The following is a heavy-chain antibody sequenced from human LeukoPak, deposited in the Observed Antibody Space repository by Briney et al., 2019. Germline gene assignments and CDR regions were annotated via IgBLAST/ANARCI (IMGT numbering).Heavy chain of an antibody. D-gene: IGHD3-9*01. CDR3: ARGRGVTGYYPPTLDY. CDR2: IYYSGST. Sequence: PSETLSLTCTVSGGSISSSSYYWGWIRQPPGKGLEWIGSIYYSGSTYYNPSLKSRVTISVDTSKNQFSLKLSSVTATDTAVYYCARGRGVTGYYPPTLDYWGQGTLVTVSS. V-gene: IGHV4-39*01. J-gene: IGHJ4*02. CDR1: GGSISSSSYY.